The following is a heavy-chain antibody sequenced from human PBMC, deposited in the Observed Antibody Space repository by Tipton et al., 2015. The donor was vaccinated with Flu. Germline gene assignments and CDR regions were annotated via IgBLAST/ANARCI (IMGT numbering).Heavy chain of an antibody. CDR1: GGSISDYY. CDR3: SRAAYYDDRSAYRSSGNWFDP. D-gene: IGHD3-22*01. J-gene: IGHJ5*02. V-gene: IGHV4-59*12. Sequence: TLSLTCTVSGGSISDYYWSWIRQPPGKGLVWIAYSSGSSGHTNYNPSLKSRGTISVDTSKNQFSLKLSSVTAADTAVYYCSRAAYYDDRSAYRSSGNWFDPWGQGTLVIVSS. CDR2: SSGSSGHT.